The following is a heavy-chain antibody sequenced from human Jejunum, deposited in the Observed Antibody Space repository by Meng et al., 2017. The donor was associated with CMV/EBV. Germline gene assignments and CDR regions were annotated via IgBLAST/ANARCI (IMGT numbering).Heavy chain of an antibody. CDR1: AGPISGYY. J-gene: IGHJ5*02. D-gene: IGHD1-26*01. Sequence: LREPGPGLVKASGTLSLTCFVSAGPISGYYWSWIRQPAGKGLEWIGRIYTSGSTHYNPSLKSRLTMSVDLAKNQISLKLSSVTAADTAVYYCARESGSYYWFDPWGQGTLVTVSS. V-gene: IGHV4-4*07. CDR2: IYTSGST. CDR3: ARESGSYYWFDP.